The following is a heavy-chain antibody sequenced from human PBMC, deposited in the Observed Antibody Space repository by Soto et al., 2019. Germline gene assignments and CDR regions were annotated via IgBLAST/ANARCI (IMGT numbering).Heavy chain of an antibody. CDR3: ARGIQPPTLSPWDA. CDR1: DVKIAQYG. J-gene: IGHJ6*01. V-gene: IGHV4-59*01. D-gene: IGHD1-1*01. Sequence: SVTRSLTCNFSDVKIAQYGGSWIRKSPGRGLEWIGYILHRGGTNYNPSLKSRVTISADVSESLVSLTMTSVTDADTAHYYCARGIQPPTLSPWDAWGPGTSVTV. CDR2: ILHRGGT.